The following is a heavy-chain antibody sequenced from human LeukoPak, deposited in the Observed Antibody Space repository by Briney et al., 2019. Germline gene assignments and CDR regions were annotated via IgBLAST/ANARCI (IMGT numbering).Heavy chain of an antibody. CDR1: GYNFANYW. CDR2: IYPGDSDT. V-gene: IGHV5-51*01. CDR3: ARHRYCTTDACYDMGGY. J-gene: IGHJ4*02. D-gene: IGHD2-8*01. Sequence: GESLKISCQGFGYNFANYWIAWARQMPGKGLEWMGTIYPGDSDTRYSPSFQGQVTISADKSISTAYLQWSSLKASHSAMYYCARHRYCTTDACYDMGGYWGQGTLLTVSS.